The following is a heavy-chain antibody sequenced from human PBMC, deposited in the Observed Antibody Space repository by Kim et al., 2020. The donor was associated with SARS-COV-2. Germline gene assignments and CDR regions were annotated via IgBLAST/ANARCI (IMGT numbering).Heavy chain of an antibody. D-gene: IGHD2-2*01. J-gene: IGHJ4*02. Sequence: ASVKVSCKASGYTFTGYYMHWVRQAPGQGLEWMGWINPNSGGTNYAQKFQGRVTMTRDTSISTAYMELSRLRSDDTAVYYCARGHCSSTSCYVDYWGQGTLVTVSS. CDR1: GYTFTGYY. V-gene: IGHV1-2*02. CDR2: INPNSGGT. CDR3: ARGHCSSTSCYVDY.